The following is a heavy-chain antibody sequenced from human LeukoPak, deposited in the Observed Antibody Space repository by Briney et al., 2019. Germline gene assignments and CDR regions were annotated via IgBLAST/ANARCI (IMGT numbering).Heavy chain of an antibody. CDR2: FDPEDGET. V-gene: IGHV1-24*01. CDR3: ATVNLGYCSGGSCYWFDP. D-gene: IGHD2-15*01. CDR1: GYTFTSYD. J-gene: IGHJ5*02. Sequence: GASVKVSCKASGYTFTSYDINWVRQATGQGLEWMGGFDPEDGETIYAQKFQGRVTMTEDTSTDTAYMELSSLRSEDTAVYYCATVNLGYCSGGSCYWFDPWGQGTLVTVSS.